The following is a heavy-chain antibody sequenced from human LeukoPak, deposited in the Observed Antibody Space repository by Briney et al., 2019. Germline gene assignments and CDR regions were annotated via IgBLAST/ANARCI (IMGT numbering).Heavy chain of an antibody. J-gene: IGHJ6*03. CDR1: GGSISSYY. CDR2: IYYSGST. CDR3: ARALRDYMDV. Sequence: KPSETLSLTCTVSGGSISSYYWSWIRQPPGKGLEWIGYIYYSGSTNYNPSLKSRVTISVDTSKNQFSLKLSSVTAADTAVYYCARALRDYMDVWGKGTTVTVSS. V-gene: IGHV4-59*01.